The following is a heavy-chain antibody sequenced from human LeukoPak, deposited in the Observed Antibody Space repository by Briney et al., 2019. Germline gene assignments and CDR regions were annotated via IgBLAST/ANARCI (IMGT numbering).Heavy chain of an antibody. CDR1: GYTFTSCG. CDR3: ARDLSGYYVGGDY. J-gene: IGHJ4*02. Sequence: ASVKVSYKASGYTFTSCGIIWVRQAPGQGLEWMGWISAYNGNTNYAHKLQGRVTMTTHTSTSTAYMELRILSSDDTAVYYCARDLSGYYVGGDYWGRGTLVTVSS. CDR2: ISAYNGNT. V-gene: IGHV1-18*01. D-gene: IGHD4-17*01.